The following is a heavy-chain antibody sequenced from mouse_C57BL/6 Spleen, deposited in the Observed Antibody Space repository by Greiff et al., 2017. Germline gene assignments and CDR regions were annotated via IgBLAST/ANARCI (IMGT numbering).Heavy chain of an antibody. J-gene: IGHJ2*01. D-gene: IGHD4-1*01. V-gene: IGHV3-6*01. Sequence: EVQLVESGPGLVKPSQSLSLTCSVTGYSITSGYYWNWIRQFPGNKLEWMGYISYDGSNNYNPSLKNRISITRDTSKNQFFLKLNSVTTEDTATYYCAREAGKGGYYFDYWGQGTTLTVSS. CDR1: GYSITSGYY. CDR2: ISYDGSN. CDR3: AREAGKGGYYFDY.